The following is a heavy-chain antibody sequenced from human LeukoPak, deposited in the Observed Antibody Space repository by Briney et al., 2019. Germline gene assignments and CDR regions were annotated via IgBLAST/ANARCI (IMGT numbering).Heavy chain of an antibody. CDR1: GGSFSGYY. V-gene: IGHV4-34*01. CDR2: INHSGST. J-gene: IGHJ3*02. Sequence: PSETLSLTCAVYGGSFSGYYWTWIRQPPGKGLEWIGEINHSGSTNYNPSLKSRVTISVDTSKNQVSLKLSSVTAADTAVYYCARHSGGRGWYRFLPAFDIWGQGTMVTVSP. D-gene: IGHD6-19*01. CDR3: ARHSGGRGWYRFLPAFDI.